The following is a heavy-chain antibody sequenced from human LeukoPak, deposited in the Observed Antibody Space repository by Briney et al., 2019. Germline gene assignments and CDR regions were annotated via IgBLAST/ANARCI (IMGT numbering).Heavy chain of an antibody. D-gene: IGHD2-21*01. V-gene: IGHV1-18*01. Sequence: ASVKVSCKAPGYTFTSYGISWVRQAPGQGLEWMGWISAYNGNTNYAQKLQGRVTMTTDTSTSTAYMELRSLRSEDTAVYYCATDLNCPDAFDIWGQGTMVTVSS. J-gene: IGHJ3*02. CDR2: ISAYNGNT. CDR3: ATDLNCPDAFDI. CDR1: GYTFTSYG.